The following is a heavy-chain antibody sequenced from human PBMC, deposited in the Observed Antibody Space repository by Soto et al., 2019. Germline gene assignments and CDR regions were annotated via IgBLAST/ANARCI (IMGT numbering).Heavy chain of an antibody. CDR1: GYTFTDYY. D-gene: IGHD6-19*01. CDR3: ARGALTVANWFDP. J-gene: IGHJ5*02. CDR2: INPNNGVT. V-gene: IGHV1-2*02. Sequence: ASVKVSCKASGYTFTDYYMNWVRQAPGQGLEWMGWINPNNGVTSYARKFQGRVTVTRDTSISTAYMDLSSLRSDDTAVYYCARGALTVANWFDPWGQGTQVTVSS.